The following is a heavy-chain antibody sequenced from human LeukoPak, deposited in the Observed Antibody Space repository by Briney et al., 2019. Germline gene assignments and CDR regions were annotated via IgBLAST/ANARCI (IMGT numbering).Heavy chain of an antibody. D-gene: IGHD1-1*01. CDR3: ARGNWYLDY. Sequence: PSETLSLTCAVYGGSFSGNYWSWIRQPPGKGLEWIGEINHSGSTNYNPSLKSRVTISVDTSKNQFSLKLSSVTAADTAVYYCARGNWYLDYWGQGTLVTVSS. J-gene: IGHJ4*02. V-gene: IGHV4-34*01. CDR1: GGSFSGNY. CDR2: INHSGST.